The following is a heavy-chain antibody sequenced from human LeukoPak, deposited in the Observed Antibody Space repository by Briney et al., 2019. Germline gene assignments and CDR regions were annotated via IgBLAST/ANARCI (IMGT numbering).Heavy chain of an antibody. J-gene: IGHJ4*02. Sequence: SETLSLTCTVSGGSISSRSYYWGWIRQPPGKGLEWIGSMSYIGITYYNPSLKSRVIISEDTSKNQFSLKLTSVTAVDTAVYYCARHGALAAAGTTPDYWGQGTLVIVSS. CDR2: MSYIGIT. CDR3: ARHGALAAAGTTPDY. CDR1: GGSISSRSYY. D-gene: IGHD6-13*01. V-gene: IGHV4-39*01.